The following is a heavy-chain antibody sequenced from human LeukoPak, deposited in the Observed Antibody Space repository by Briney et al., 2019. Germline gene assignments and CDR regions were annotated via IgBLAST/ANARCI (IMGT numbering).Heavy chain of an antibody. CDR2: LSGSGGYT. CDR3: AKDRWGSSWFPKGFDY. Sequence: PGGSLRLSCAASGFTFSSYAMSWVRQAPGKGLEWLAALSGSGGYTYYADSVKGRFTISSDISKNTLYLHLNSLRVEDTAAYYCAKDRWGSSWFPKGFDYWGQGTLLTVSS. V-gene: IGHV3-23*01. J-gene: IGHJ4*02. D-gene: IGHD6-13*01. CDR1: GFTFSSYA.